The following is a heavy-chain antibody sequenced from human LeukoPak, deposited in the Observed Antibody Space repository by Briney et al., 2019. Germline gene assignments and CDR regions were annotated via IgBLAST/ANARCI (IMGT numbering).Heavy chain of an antibody. D-gene: IGHD5-24*01. CDR2: VYTSGST. J-gene: IGHJ4*02. CDR1: GGSISSYY. Sequence: SETLSLTCTVSGGSISSYYWSWIRQPAGKGLEWIGRVYTSGSTNYNPSLKSRVTISIDTSKNHFSLKLTSVTAADTAMYYCARATWNGYSFDFWGQGTLVTVSS. V-gene: IGHV4-4*07. CDR3: ARATWNGYSFDF.